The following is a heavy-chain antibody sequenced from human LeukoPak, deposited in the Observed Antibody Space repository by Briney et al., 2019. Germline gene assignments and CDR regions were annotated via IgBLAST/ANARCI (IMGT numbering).Heavy chain of an antibody. CDR3: VSGFLQWLY. D-gene: IGHD3-3*01. V-gene: IGHV3-7*01. CDR1: GFSFSSYW. J-gene: IGHJ4*02. Sequence: RGSLRLSCAASGFSFSSYWMSWVRQAPGKGLEWVANINPDGSNMLYVDSVKGRFTISRDNAKNSLYLQMNNLRAEDTAVYFCVSGFLQWLYWGQGTLVTVSS. CDR2: INPDGSNM.